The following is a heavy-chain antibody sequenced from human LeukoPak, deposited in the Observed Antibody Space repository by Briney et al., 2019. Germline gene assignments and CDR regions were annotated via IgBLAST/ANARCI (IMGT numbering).Heavy chain of an antibody. J-gene: IGHJ4*02. V-gene: IGHV1-18*01. CDR3: ARHENLYTPIDY. D-gene: IGHD2-15*01. Sequence: SVKVSCKASGYTFTIYGVSWVQQAPGQGLEWLGWITAYNGNTNYAQKFQGRVTMTTDTSTTTANMELRSLRSDDTAVYYCARHENLYTPIDYWGQGTLVTVSS. CDR1: GYTFTIYG. CDR2: ITAYNGNT.